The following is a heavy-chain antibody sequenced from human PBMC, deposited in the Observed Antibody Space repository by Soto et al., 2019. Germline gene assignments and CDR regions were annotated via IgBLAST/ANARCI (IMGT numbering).Heavy chain of an antibody. CDR1: GGTFSSYT. J-gene: IGHJ3*02. CDR3: WLVAAGDAFDI. V-gene: IGHV1-69*02. D-gene: IGHD6-19*01. CDR2: IIPILGIA. Sequence: SVKVSCKASGGTFSSYTISWVRQAPGQGLEWMGRIIPILGIANYAQKFQGRVTITADKSTSTAYMELSSLRSEDTAVYYCWLVAAGDAFDIWGQGTMVTVSS.